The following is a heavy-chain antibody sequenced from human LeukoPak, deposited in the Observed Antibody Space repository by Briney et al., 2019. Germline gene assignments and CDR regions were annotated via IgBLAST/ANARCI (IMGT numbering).Heavy chain of an antibody. V-gene: IGHV3-23*01. CDR1: GFTFSSYA. CDR2: ISGSGGST. CDR3: AKDHDYGDYYFDY. Sequence: GVSLRLSCAASGFTFSSYAMSWVRQAPGKGLEWVSAISGSGGSTYYADSVKGRFTISRDNSKNTLYLQMNSLRAEDTAVYYCAKDHDYGDYYFDYWGQGTLVTVSS. J-gene: IGHJ4*02. D-gene: IGHD4-17*01.